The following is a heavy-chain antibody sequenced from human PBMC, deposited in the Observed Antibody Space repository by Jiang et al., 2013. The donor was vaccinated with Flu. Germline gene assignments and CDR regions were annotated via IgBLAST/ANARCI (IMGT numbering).Heavy chain of an antibody. V-gene: IGHV3-23*01. D-gene: IGHD6-19*01. J-gene: IGHJ4*02. CDR3: ATSVAGPKPIDY. CDR2: ISGSGGST. Sequence: GKGLEWVSAISGSGGSTYYADSVKGRFTISRDNSKNTLYLQMNSLRAEDTAVYYCATSVAGPKPIDYWGQGTLVTVSS.